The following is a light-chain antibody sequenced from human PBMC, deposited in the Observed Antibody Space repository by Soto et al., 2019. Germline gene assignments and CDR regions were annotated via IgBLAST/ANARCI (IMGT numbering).Light chain of an antibody. V-gene: IGLV1-40*01. CDR1: SSNIGAGYD. J-gene: IGLJ1*01. CDR2: ANN. CDR3: QSYDTSLSGYV. Sequence: QSVLTQPPSVSGAPGQRVTISCTGSSSNIGAGYDVHWYQQLPGTAPKLLIYANNIRPSGVPGRFSGSKSGTSASLAITGLRAEDEADYYCQSYDTSLSGYVFGTGTKVTVL.